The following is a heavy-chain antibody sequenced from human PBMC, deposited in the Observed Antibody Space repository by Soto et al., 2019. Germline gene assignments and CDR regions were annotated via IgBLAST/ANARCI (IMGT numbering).Heavy chain of an antibody. Sequence: GGSLRLSCAASGFTFSSYAMSWVRQAPGKGLEWVSAISGSGGSTYYADSVKGRFTISRDNSKNTLYLQMNSLRAEDTAVYYCAKDPLEATITPIFFDYWGQGTLVTVSS. D-gene: IGHD5-12*01. V-gene: IGHV3-23*01. CDR1: GFTFSSYA. CDR3: AKDPLEATITPIFFDY. CDR2: ISGSGGST. J-gene: IGHJ4*02.